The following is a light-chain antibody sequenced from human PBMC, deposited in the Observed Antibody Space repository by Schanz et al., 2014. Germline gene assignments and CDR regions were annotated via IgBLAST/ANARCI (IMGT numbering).Light chain of an antibody. J-gene: IGKJ1*01. CDR1: QTVDSNY. Sequence: EIVLTQSPGTLSLSPGEGATLSCRASQTVDSNYLAWYQQKPGQAPRLLIYDISTRATGIPDRFGGSGSETDFTLTISRLDPEDFAVYYCQQYGTSPWTFGQGTKVEIK. V-gene: IGKV3-20*01. CDR3: QQYGTSPWT. CDR2: DIS.